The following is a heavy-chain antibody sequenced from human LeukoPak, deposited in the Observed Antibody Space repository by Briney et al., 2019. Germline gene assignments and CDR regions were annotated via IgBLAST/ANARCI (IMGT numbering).Heavy chain of an antibody. D-gene: IGHD6-19*01. CDR1: GGSISSTNW. CDR2: IYHSGST. V-gene: IGHV4-4*02. CDR3: ARTAKYSSGWHAYYYYMDV. J-gene: IGHJ6*03. Sequence: MTSGTLSLTCAVSGGSISSTNWWSWVRQPPGKGLEWIGEIYHSGSTNYNPSLKSRVTISVDKSKNHFSLKLSSVTAADTAVYYCARTAKYSSGWHAYYYYMDVWGKGTTVTVSS.